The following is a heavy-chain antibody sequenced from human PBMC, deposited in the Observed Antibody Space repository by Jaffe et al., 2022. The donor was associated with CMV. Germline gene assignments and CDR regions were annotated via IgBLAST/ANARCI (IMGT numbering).Heavy chain of an antibody. V-gene: IGHV4-39*01. J-gene: IGHJ5*02. D-gene: IGHD1-1*01. CDR1: GGSISSSSYY. Sequence: QLQLQESGPGLVKPSETLSLTCTVSGGSISSSSYYWGWIRQPPGKGLEWIGSIYYSGSTYYNPSLKSRVTISVDTSKNQFSLKLSSVTAADTAVYYCARLERPTNWFDPWGQGTLVTVSS. CDR3: ARLERPTNWFDP. CDR2: IYYSGST.